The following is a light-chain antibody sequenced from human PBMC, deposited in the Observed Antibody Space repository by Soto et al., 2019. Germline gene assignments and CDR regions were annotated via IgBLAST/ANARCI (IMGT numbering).Light chain of an antibody. V-gene: IGLV1-47*01. Sequence: QSVLTQPPSASGTPGQRVTISCSGSSSNIRSNHVYWYQQFPRTAPKLLMYRSDQQPSGVPDRFSGSKSGNSASLAISGLRSNDEADYYCSARDDSLSGVVFGGGTKLTVL. J-gene: IGLJ2*01. CDR3: SARDDSLSGVV. CDR1: SSNIRSNH. CDR2: RSD.